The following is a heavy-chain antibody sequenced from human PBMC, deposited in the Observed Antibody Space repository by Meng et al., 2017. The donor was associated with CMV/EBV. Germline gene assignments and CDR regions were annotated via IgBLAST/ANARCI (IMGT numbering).Heavy chain of an antibody. CDR2: ISSSSSYI. Sequence: GESLKISCAASGFTFSSYSMNWVRQAPGKGLEWVSSISSSSSYIYYAASVKGRFTISRDNAKNSLYLQMNSLRAEDTAVYYCARRRGRHSGGGSYYFDDWGQGTLVTVSS. V-gene: IGHV3-21*01. D-gene: IGHD4-23*01. J-gene: IGHJ4*02. CDR3: ARRRGRHSGGGSYYFDD. CDR1: GFTFSSYS.